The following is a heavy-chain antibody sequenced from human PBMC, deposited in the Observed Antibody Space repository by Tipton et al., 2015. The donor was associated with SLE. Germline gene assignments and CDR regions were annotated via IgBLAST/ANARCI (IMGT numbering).Heavy chain of an antibody. CDR3: ARAHSDFRSYNLDD. V-gene: IGHV3-74*01. D-gene: IGHD3-3*01. Sequence: SLRLSCEGSGFRFSSQWMHWVRQAPGKGLVWVSHINTDGSGKDYAESVKGRFTISRDNAKNTLYLQMNRLRAVDTAVYYCARAHSDFRSYNLDDWGQGALVAVS. J-gene: IGHJ4*02. CDR2: INTDGSGK. CDR1: GFRFSSQW.